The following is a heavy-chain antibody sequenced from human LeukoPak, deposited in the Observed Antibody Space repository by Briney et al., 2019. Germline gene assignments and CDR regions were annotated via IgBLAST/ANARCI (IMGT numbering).Heavy chain of an antibody. Sequence: PGGSLRLSCAASGFTVSSNYMSWVRQAPGKGLEWVSVIYSGGSTYYADSVKGRFTISRDNSKNTLYLQMNSLRAEDTAVYYCARDGGCPGGLLTCFFDYWGQGTLVTVSS. J-gene: IGHJ4*02. CDR3: ARDGGCPGGLLTCFFDY. CDR2: IYSGGST. CDR1: GFTVSSNY. D-gene: IGHD3-10*01. V-gene: IGHV3-53*01.